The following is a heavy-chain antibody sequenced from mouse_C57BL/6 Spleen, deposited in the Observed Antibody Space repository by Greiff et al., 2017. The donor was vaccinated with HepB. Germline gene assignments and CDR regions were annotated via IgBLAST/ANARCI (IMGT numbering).Heavy chain of an antibody. CDR2: IDPSDSYT. Sequence: QVQLQQPGAELVMPGASVKLSCKASGYTFTSYWMHWVKQRPGQGLEWIGEIDPSDSYTNYNLKFKGKSTLTVAKSSSTAYMLLSSLTSEDSAVYDCARTDYYGSSYPFAYWGQGTLVTVAA. J-gene: IGHJ3*01. CDR1: GYTFTSYW. V-gene: IGHV1-69*01. CDR3: ARTDYYGSSYPFAY. D-gene: IGHD1-1*01.